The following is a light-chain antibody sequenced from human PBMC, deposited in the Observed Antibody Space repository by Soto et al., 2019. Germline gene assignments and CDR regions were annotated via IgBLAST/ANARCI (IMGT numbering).Light chain of an antibody. CDR2: DAS. Sequence: IPLTQSPSTLSASVGDRVTITCRASQSISSWLAWYQQKPGKAPKLLIYDASSLESGVPSRFSGSGSGTEFTLTISSLQPDDFATYYCQHLNSYPITFGQGTRLAIK. CDR3: QHLNSYPIT. J-gene: IGKJ5*01. V-gene: IGKV1-5*01. CDR1: QSISSW.